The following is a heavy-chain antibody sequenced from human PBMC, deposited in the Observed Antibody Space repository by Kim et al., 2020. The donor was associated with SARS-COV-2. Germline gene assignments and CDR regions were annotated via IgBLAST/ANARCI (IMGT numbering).Heavy chain of an antibody. CDR1: GFIFSSYA. CDR2: ITGSDGST. V-gene: IGHV3-23*01. J-gene: IGHJ4*02. Sequence: GGSLRLSCAASGFIFSSYAMSWVRQAPGKGLEWISAITGSDGSTYYADSVKGRFTISRDNSKNTLHLQMNSLRAEDTAVYYCAKQRSSTSSSGVNYWGQGNPVPVSS. D-gene: IGHD2-2*01. CDR3: AKQRSSTSSSGVNY.